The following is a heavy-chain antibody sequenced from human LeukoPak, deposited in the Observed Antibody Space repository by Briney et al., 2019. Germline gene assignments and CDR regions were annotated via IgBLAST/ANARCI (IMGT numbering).Heavy chain of an antibody. D-gene: IGHD3-22*01. Sequence: PGGSLRLSCAASGFTFSSYEMNWVRQAPGKGLEWVSYISRSGSTIYYADSVRGRFTISRDNAKNSLFLQMNSLRAEDTAVYYCARAEPRGTSGYYYVSAFDIWGQGTMVTVSS. J-gene: IGHJ3*02. V-gene: IGHV3-48*03. CDR1: GFTFSSYE. CDR2: ISRSGSTI. CDR3: ARAEPRGTSGYYYVSAFDI.